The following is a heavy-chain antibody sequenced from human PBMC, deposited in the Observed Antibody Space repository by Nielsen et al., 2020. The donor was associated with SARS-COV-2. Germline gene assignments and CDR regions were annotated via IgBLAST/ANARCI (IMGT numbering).Heavy chain of an antibody. CDR2: IYNTGSP. J-gene: IGHJ6*03. V-gene: IGHV4-30-4*01. Sequence: SETLSLTCNVSGDSISNTDYYWNWIRQPPGKGLEWIGYIYNTGSPFYNPSLKSRVTLSMDKSKRQFSLRLTSVSAADTAVYFCARGDLVVVPSPILGLGPFFYYFYLDVWGKGTTVIVSS. D-gene: IGHD2-2*01. CDR3: ARGDLVVVPSPILGLGPFFYYFYLDV. CDR1: GDSISNTDYY.